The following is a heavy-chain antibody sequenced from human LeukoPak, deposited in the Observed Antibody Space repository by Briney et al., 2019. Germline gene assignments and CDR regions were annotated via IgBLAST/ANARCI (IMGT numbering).Heavy chain of an antibody. J-gene: IGHJ6*02. CDR1: GFTFRRYS. CDR2: ISGGSSST. CDR3: ARNTPSLTTYGMDV. Sequence: PGGSLRLSCAVSGFTFRRYSMNWVRQAPGKGREGGSVISGGSSSTFYADSVKGRFAISRDNAKSSLYLQMNSLRAEDTAVYYCARNTPSLTTYGMDVWGQGTTVTVSS. V-gene: IGHV3-21*01. D-gene: IGHD1-14*01.